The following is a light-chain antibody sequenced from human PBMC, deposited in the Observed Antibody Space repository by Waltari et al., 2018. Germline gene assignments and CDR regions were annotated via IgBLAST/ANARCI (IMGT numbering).Light chain of an antibody. Sequence: DIQMTQSPYYLSASIGDRVTVTCRASQGINRELTWYQQKPGKAPTLLIYAASRLQTGVSSRFTGSGSGTDFTLTISSLQPEDVATYYCQQDYTTPYSFGQGTKVEIK. V-gene: IGKV1-27*01. CDR2: AAS. CDR3: QQDYTTPYS. J-gene: IGKJ2*03. CDR1: QGINRE.